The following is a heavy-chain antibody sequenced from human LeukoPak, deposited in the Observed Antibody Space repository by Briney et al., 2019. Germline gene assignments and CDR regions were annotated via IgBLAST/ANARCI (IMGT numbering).Heavy chain of an antibody. CDR1: GFTFSSYG. V-gene: IGHV3-30*18. CDR3: AKDINYYDSSGYYYLPDY. Sequence: PGGSLRLSCAASGFTFSSYGMHWVRQAPGKGLEWVAVVSYDGSNKYYADSVKGRFTISRDNSKNTLYLQMNSLRAEDTAVYYCAKDINYYDSSGYYYLPDYWGQGTLVTVSS. D-gene: IGHD3-22*01. CDR2: VSYDGSNK. J-gene: IGHJ4*02.